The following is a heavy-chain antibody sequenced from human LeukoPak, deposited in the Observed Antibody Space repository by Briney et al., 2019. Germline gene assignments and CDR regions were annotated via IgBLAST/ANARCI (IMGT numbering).Heavy chain of an antibody. CDR3: ARPAYCGGECYSNAFDI. CDR1: GYTFTNFP. J-gene: IGHJ3*02. Sequence: ASVKVSCKASGYTFTNFPIHWVRQAPGQRLEWMGWINTDNGDTKYSQTFQGRVTITRDPSASTAYMELSGLRSEDTAVYYCARPAYCGGECYSNAFDIWGQGTMVTVSS. D-gene: IGHD2-21*01. CDR2: INTDNGDT. V-gene: IGHV1-3*04.